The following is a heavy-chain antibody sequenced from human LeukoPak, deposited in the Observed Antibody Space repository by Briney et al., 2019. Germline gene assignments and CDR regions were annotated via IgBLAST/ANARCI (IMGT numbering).Heavy chain of an antibody. D-gene: IGHD2-15*01. V-gene: IGHV1-2*02. J-gene: IGHJ4*02. CDR1: GYTFTGYY. CDR2: INPNTGDT. CDR3: ASMQYCSGGSCYSTSGNN. Sequence: ASVKVSCKASGYTFTGYYIHWVRQAPGQGLEWMGWINPNTGDTTYAQKFQGRVTMTRDMSTTTIYMELSSLRSEDTAVYYCASMQYCSGGSCYSTSGNNWGQGTLVTVSS.